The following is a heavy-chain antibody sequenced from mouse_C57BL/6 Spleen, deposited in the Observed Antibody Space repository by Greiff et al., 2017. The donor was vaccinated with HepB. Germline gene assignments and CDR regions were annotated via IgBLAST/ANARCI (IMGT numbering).Heavy chain of an antibody. CDR2: IDPSDSYT. Sequence: QVQLQQPGAELVMPGASVKLSCKASGYTFTSYWMHWVKQRPGQGLEWIGEIDPSDSYTNYNQKFKGKSTLTVDKSSSTAYLQLSSLTSEDSAVYYCARLGYGSGYYFDYWGQGTTLTVSS. J-gene: IGHJ2*01. CDR3: ARLGYGSGYYFDY. CDR1: GYTFTSYW. V-gene: IGHV1-69*01. D-gene: IGHD1-1*01.